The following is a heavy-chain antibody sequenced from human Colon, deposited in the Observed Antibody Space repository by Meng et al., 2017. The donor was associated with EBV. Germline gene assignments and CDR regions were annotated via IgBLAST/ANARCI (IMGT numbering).Heavy chain of an antibody. J-gene: IGHJ4*02. V-gene: IGHV4-30-4*01. CDR1: GGSINSGDYY. CDR3: ARNYYFDY. Sequence: QGRRWVSGPGLVKPSQTLSLTCTVSGGSINSGDYYWSWIRQPPGKGLEWIGYIYYTGSTYYNPSLKSRVTISMDTSKNQFSLRLSSVTAADTAVYYCARNYYFDYWGQGTLVTVSS. CDR2: IYYTGST.